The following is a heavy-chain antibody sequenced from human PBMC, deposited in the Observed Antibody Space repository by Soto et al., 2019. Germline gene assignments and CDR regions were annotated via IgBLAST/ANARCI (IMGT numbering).Heavy chain of an antibody. J-gene: IGHJ4*02. V-gene: IGHV1-18*04. CDR2: ISAYNGNT. D-gene: IGHD4-17*01. CDR3: ARAHPYGDYDKTDY. CDR1: GYTFTSYG. Sequence: GPSVKVSCKASGYTFTSYGISWVRQAPGQGLEWMGWISAYNGNTNYAQKLQGRVTMTTDTSTSTAYMELRSLRSDDTAVYYCARAHPYGDYDKTDYWGQGTLVTVSS.